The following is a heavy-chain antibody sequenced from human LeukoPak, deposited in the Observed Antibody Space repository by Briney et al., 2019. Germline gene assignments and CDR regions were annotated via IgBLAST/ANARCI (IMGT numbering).Heavy chain of an antibody. CDR2: IYSGGST. CDR1: GFTFSSYA. D-gene: IGHD1-1*01. V-gene: IGHV3-66*01. Sequence: GGSLRLSCAASGFTFSSYAMSWVRQAPGKGLEWVSVIYSGGSTYYADSVKGRFTISRDNSKNTLYLQMNSLRAEDTAVYYCARDWYSWGQGTLVTVSS. J-gene: IGHJ4*02. CDR3: ARDWYS.